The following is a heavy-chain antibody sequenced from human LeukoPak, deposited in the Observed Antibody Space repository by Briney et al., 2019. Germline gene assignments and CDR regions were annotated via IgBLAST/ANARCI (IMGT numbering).Heavy chain of an antibody. CDR1: GYTFTGYY. CDR2: INPNSGGT. V-gene: IGHV1-2*02. CDR3: ARGSSGSYYFDY. J-gene: IGHJ4*02. D-gene: IGHD1-26*01. Sequence: ASVKVSCKASGYTFTGYYMHWVRQAPGQGLELMGWINPNSGGTNYAQKFQGRVTMTRDTYISTAYMELSRLRSDDTAVYYCARGSSGSYYFDYWGQGTLVTVSS.